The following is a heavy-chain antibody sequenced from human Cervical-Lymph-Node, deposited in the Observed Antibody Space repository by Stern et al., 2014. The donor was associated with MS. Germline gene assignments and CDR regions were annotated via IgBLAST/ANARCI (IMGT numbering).Heavy chain of an antibody. D-gene: IGHD1-1*01. CDR1: GFTVSRDY. CDR3: ARDTSSPERSDW. Sequence: EVQLVESGGGVIQPGGSLRLSCTASGFTVSRDYMTWVRQAPGKGLEWVALRTNVGSTFYTDSVKGRCTISRDDSKNTVYLHMTSLRAEDTAMYYCARDTSSPERSDWWGQGTLVTVSS. V-gene: IGHV3-53*01. CDR2: RTNVGST. J-gene: IGHJ4*02.